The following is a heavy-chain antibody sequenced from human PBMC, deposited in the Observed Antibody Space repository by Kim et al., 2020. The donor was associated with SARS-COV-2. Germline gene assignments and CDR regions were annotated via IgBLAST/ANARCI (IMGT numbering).Heavy chain of an antibody. CDR1: GGTFSSYA. CDR2: IIPIFGTA. V-gene: IGHV1-69*13. CDR3: AREYYYDSSGPSYYYYGMDV. D-gene: IGHD3-22*01. J-gene: IGHJ6*02. Sequence: SVKVSCKASGGTFSSYAISWVRQAPGQGLEWMGGIIPIFGTANYAQKFQGRVTITADESTSTAYMELSSLRSEDTAVYYCAREYYYDSSGPSYYYYGMDVWGQGTTVTVSS.